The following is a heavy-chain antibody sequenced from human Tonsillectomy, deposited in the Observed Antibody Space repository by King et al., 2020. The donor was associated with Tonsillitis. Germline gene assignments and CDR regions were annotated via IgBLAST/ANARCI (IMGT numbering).Heavy chain of an antibody. V-gene: IGHV4-31*03. J-gene: IGHJ4*02. D-gene: IGHD2-2*01. CDR2: IYYSGST. CDR3: ARAVAVPAADYFDY. Sequence: QLQESGPGLVKPSQTLYLTCTVSGGSISSGGYYWSWIRQHPGKGLEWIGYIYYSGSTYYNPSLKSRVTISVETSKNQFSLKLSSVTAADTAVYYCARAVAVPAADYFDYWGQGTLVTVSS. CDR1: GGSISSGGYY.